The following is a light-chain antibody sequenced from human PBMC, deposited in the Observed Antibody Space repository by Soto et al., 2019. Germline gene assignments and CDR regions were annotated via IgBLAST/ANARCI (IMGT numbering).Light chain of an antibody. Sequence: DIQITQSPSTLSASVGDRVTISCRASQSISSCLAWYQQKPGEAPKLLIFDASSLKSGVPSRFSGSGSGTEFTLTISSLQPEDFATYYCQQSYSTPPITFGQGTRLEIK. CDR2: DAS. V-gene: IGKV1-5*01. CDR1: QSISSC. CDR3: QQSYSTPPIT. J-gene: IGKJ5*01.